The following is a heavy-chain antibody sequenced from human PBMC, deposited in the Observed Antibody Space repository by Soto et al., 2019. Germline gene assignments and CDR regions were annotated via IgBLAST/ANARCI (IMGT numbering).Heavy chain of an antibody. CDR2: ISYDGGNK. J-gene: IGHJ6*02. D-gene: IGHD6-13*01. CDR3: ARDRSSSWPYYYYGMDV. Sequence: QVQLVESGGGVVQPGRSLRLSCAASGFTFSSYAMHWVRQAPGKGPEWVAVISYDGGNKNYADSVKGRFTISRDNTKNTLYLQMNSLRAEDTAVYYCARDRSSSWPYYYYGMDVWGQGTTVTVSS. V-gene: IGHV3-30-3*01. CDR1: GFTFSSYA.